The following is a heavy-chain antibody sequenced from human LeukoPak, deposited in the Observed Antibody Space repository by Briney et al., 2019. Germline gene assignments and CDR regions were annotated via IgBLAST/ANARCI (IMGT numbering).Heavy chain of an antibody. CDR3: ARYSGSYQGSFDH. CDR1: GYTFTGYY. CDR2: INPNSGGT. V-gene: IGHV1-2*02. Sequence: ASVKVSCKASGYTFTGYYMHWVRQAPGQGLEWMGWINPNSGGTNYAEKFQGRVTMTRDTSISTAYMELSRLRSDDTAVYYCARYSGSYQGSFDHWGQGTLVTVSS. J-gene: IGHJ4*02. D-gene: IGHD1-26*01.